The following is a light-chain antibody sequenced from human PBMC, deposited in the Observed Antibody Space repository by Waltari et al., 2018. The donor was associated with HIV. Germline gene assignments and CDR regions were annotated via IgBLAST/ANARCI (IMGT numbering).Light chain of an antibody. CDR2: AAS. J-gene: IGKJ3*01. CDR1: QTIDSY. V-gene: IGKV1-39*01. CDR3: QESFSDTFT. Sequence: DIQMTQSPSSLSASIGDTVTITCRASQTIDSYLNWHQQKSGKAPKLLIYAASTLQSGVPSRISGSRSGTDFTLTIAGLQPEDVAIYFCQESFSDTFTFGPGTKVEI.